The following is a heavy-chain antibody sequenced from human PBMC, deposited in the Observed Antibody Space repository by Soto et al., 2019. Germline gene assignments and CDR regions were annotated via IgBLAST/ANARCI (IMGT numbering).Heavy chain of an antibody. J-gene: IGHJ4*02. CDR3: ARVSAAGTYFDY. CDR2: IYHSGST. Sequence: SETLSLTCAVSGGSISSINWWGWGRQPPGKGLEWIGEIYHSGSTNYNPSLKSRVTISVDKSKNQFSLKLSSVTAADTAVYYCARVSAAGTYFDYWGQGTLVT. CDR1: GGSISSINW. D-gene: IGHD6-13*01. V-gene: IGHV4-4*02.